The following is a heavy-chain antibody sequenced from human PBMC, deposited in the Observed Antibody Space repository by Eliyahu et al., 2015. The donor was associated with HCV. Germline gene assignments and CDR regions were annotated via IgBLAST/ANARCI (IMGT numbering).Heavy chain of an antibody. V-gene: IGHV1-2*02. CDR1: GYTFTGYY. CDR3: ARDRVVVPAASDAFDI. J-gene: IGHJ3*02. Sequence: QVQLVQSGAEVKKPGASVKVSCKASGYTFTGYYMHWVRQAPGQGLEWMGWINPNSGGTNYAQKFQGRVTMTRNTSISTAYMELSRLRSDDTAVYYCARDRVVVPAASDAFDIWGQGTMVTVSS. D-gene: IGHD2-2*01. CDR2: INPNSGGT.